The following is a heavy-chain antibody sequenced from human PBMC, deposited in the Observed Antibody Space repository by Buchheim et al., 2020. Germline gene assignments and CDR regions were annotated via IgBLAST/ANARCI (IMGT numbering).Heavy chain of an antibody. Sequence: EVQLVESGGGLVQPGGSLRLSCAASGFSFSTSWMHWVRQAPGKGLVWVSRINSDGSGTIYADSVKGRFTISRDNAKTTLFLQMNSLRAEDTAIYYCTRDSTSGSYDYWGQGTL. V-gene: IGHV3-74*01. CDR2: INSDGSGT. D-gene: IGHD3-10*01. CDR3: TRDSTSGSYDY. CDR1: GFSFSTSW. J-gene: IGHJ4*02.